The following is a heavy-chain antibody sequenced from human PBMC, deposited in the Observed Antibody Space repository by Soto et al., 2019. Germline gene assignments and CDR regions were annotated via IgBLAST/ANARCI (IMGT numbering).Heavy chain of an antibody. CDR3: AKDSAQQLAPLPTEFDY. CDR1: GFTFSSYG. J-gene: IGHJ4*02. D-gene: IGHD6-13*01. V-gene: IGHV3-30*18. CDR2: ISYDGSNK. Sequence: GGSLRLSCAASGFTFSSYGMHWVRQAPGKGLEWVAVISYDGSNKYYADSVKGRFTISRDNSKNTLYLQMNSLRAEDTAVYYCAKDSAQQLAPLPTEFDYWGQGTLVTVS.